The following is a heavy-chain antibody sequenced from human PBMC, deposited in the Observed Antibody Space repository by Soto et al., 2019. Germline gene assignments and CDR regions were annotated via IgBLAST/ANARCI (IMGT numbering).Heavy chain of an antibody. J-gene: IGHJ4*02. Sequence: ASVKVCCKTSGYIFTSYYIHWVRQAPGQGLEWMGIINPSGGTTTYAQKFQGRVTMTRDTSTSTVYMELSSLRSEDTAVYYCARGPATAPDAYWGLGTLVTVSS. CDR3: ARGPATAPDAY. V-gene: IGHV1-46*01. CDR2: INPSGGTT. CDR1: GYIFTSYY. D-gene: IGHD2-2*01.